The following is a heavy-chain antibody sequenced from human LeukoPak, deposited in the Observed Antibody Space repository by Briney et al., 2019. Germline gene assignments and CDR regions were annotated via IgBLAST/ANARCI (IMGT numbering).Heavy chain of an antibody. V-gene: IGHV4-34*01. CDR3: ARDVRDYGSGSFTYYFDY. CDR2: INHSGST. J-gene: IGHJ4*02. Sequence: SETLSLTCAVSGGSFSSFYWSWIRQPPGKGLEWIGEINHSGSTNYNSSLKSRLTISVDTSKNQFSLKLSSVTAADTAVYYCARDVRDYGSGSFTYYFDYWGQGTLVTVSS. D-gene: IGHD3-10*01. CDR1: GGSFSSFY.